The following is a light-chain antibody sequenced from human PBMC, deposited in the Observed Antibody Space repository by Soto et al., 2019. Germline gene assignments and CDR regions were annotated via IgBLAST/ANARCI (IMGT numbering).Light chain of an antibody. CDR2: DAS. CDR3: QQYGSSPRT. V-gene: IGKV3-20*01. Sequence: EIVMTRSPATLSVSPGDSTTLSCRAGQSVSSYLAWYQQKPGQAPKLLIYDASNRATGIPARFSGSGSGTDFTLTISRLEPEDFAVYYCQQYGSSPRTFGQGTKVDIK. J-gene: IGKJ1*01. CDR1: QSVSSY.